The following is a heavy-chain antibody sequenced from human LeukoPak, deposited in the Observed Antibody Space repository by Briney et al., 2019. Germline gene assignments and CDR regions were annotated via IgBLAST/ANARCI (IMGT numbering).Heavy chain of an antibody. Sequence: GGSLRLSCAASGFTFSSYSLNWVRQAPGKGLEWVSSISTSSSYTFYADSVKGRFTISRDNAKKSLYLQMNSLRAEDTAVYFCVSDSNSWYDSWGPGTLVTVSS. J-gene: IGHJ5*01. V-gene: IGHV3-21*01. CDR1: GFTFSSYS. D-gene: IGHD4-11*01. CDR3: VSDSNSWYDS. CDR2: ISTSSSYT.